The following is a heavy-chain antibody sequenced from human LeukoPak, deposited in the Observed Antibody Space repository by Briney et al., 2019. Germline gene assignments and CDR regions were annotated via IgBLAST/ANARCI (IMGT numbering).Heavy chain of an antibody. J-gene: IGHJ4*02. D-gene: IGHD6-13*01. CDR2: ITHSGST. V-gene: IGHV4-39*07. CDR1: GGSISSSSYD. Sequence: PSETLSLTCTVSGGSISSSSYDWTWIRQPPGKGLEWIGEITHSGSTNYNPSLKSRVTISVDTSKNQFSLKLSSVTAADTAVYYCEREGRRGYGYIDYWGQGTLVTVSS. CDR3: EREGRRGYGYIDY.